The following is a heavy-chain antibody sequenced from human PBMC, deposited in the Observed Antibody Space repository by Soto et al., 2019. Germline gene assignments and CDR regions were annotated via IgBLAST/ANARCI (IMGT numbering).Heavy chain of an antibody. CDR2: INPSGGST. D-gene: IGHD6-19*01. Sequence: ASVKVSCKASGYTFTSYYMHWVRQAPGQGPEWMGIINPSGGSTSYAQKFQGRVTMTRDTSTSTVYMELSSLRSEDTAVYYCARDQGSESTHYYYYYGMDAWGQGTTVTVS. CDR1: GYTFTSYY. V-gene: IGHV1-46*01. J-gene: IGHJ6*02. CDR3: ARDQGSESTHYYYYYGMDA.